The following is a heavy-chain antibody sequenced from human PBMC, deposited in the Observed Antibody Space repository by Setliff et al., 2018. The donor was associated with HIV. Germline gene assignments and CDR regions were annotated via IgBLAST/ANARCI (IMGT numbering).Heavy chain of an antibody. CDR2: ISAYNGNT. J-gene: IGHJ5*02. Sequence: ASVKVSCKASGYTFTSYGISWVRQAPGQGLEWMGWISAYNGNTNYAQMFHGRVTMTRDTSISTAYMELSSLKSDDTAVYYCARGADHFDTSGYYSFFDPWGQGTLVTVSS. CDR3: ARGADHFDTSGYYSFFDP. D-gene: IGHD3-22*01. CDR1: GYTFTSYG. V-gene: IGHV1-18*01.